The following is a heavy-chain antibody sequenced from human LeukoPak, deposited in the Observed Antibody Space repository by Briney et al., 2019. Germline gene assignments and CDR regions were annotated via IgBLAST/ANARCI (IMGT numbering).Heavy chain of an antibody. J-gene: IGHJ3*02. V-gene: IGHV3-53*01. CDR2: IYTGCST. D-gene: IGHD7-27*01. CDR1: GLTVSTTY. Sequence: GGPLRLSCAASGLTVSTTYMSWVRQAPGKGLEGVSIIYTGCSTYYAHSVKGRFTISRDNSKNTVYLQMKSLRAEDTAVYFCARDLGTNDAFVIWGQGAMLTVSS. CDR3: ARDLGTNDAFVI.